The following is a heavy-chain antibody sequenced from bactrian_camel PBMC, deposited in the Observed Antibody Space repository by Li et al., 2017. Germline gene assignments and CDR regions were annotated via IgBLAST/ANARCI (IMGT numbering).Heavy chain of an antibody. CDR3: AASTNVVGFDY. D-gene: IGHD2*01. Sequence: VQLVESGGGLVQPGGSLRLSCVASKYEVYGRCMAWYHQGPGGKREAVASIGRDGFPSYRDSVKGRFTISRDNAKNTVYLQMNSLKSEDRALYYCAASTNVVGFDYWGQGTQVTVS. J-gene: IGHJ6*01. CDR2: IGRDGFP. CDR1: KYEVYGRC. V-gene: IGHV3S53*01.